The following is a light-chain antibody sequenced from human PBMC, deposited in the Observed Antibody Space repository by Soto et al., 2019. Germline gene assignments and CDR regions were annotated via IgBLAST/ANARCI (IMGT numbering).Light chain of an antibody. CDR1: QSVSTN. CDR3: QEYNNWPRT. J-gene: IGKJ1*01. V-gene: IGKV3-15*01. CDR2: GAS. Sequence: EIVMKQSPGTLYVSPGERATLSCRATQSVSTNLAWYQQKPGQAPRLLIYGASTMATGIPARVSGSRSWRECTLTISSLQSEDFAVYYCQEYNNWPRTFGQGTKVEIK.